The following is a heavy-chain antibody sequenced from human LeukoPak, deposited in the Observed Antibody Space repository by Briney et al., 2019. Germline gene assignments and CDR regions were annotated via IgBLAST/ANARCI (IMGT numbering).Heavy chain of an antibody. D-gene: IGHD2-2*01. CDR2: IYYSGST. CDR3: AREGQLHGLDY. CDR1: GGSIIRSNYY. Sequence: PSETLSLTCSVSGGSIIRSNYYWGWIRQPPGKGLEWIGSIYYSGSTYYNPSLKSRVTISVDTSKNQFSLKLSSVTAADTAVYYCAREGQLHGLDYWGQGTLVTVSS. J-gene: IGHJ4*02. V-gene: IGHV4-39*02.